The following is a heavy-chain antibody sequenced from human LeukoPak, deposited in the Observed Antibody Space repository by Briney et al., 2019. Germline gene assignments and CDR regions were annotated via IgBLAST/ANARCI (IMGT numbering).Heavy chain of an antibody. CDR1: GGTFSSYA. V-gene: IGHV1-69*04. Sequence: SVKVSCNASGGTFSSYAISWVRQAPGQGLEWMGRIIPILGIANYAQKFQGRVTITADKSTSTAYMELSSLRPEDTAVYYCARVESTKLYGMDVWGQGTTVTVSS. D-gene: IGHD5/OR15-5a*01. CDR3: ARVESTKLYGMDV. J-gene: IGHJ6*02. CDR2: IIPILGIA.